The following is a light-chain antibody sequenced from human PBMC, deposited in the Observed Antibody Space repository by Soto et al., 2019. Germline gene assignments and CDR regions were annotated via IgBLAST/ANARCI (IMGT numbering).Light chain of an antibody. CDR2: WAS. J-gene: IGKJ1*01. CDR3: QQYHSFPRT. V-gene: IGKV4-1*01. Sequence: DIVMTQSADSLAVSLGKRATINCKSSQSVFSNSNNKKYLAWYQQKPGQPPKLLIHWASIRESGVPDRFSGSGSGTDFTLTIISLQPHVFATYYCQQYHSFPRTFGPGTKVDI. CDR1: QSVFSNSNNKKY.